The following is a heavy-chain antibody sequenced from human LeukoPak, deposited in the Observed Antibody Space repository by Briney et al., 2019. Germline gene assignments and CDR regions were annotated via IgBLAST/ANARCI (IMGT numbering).Heavy chain of an antibody. V-gene: IGHV3-30*04. CDR3: AREGGLQLWTSGYFQH. CDR1: GFTFSSYA. D-gene: IGHD5-18*01. CDR2: ISYDGSNK. J-gene: IGHJ1*01. Sequence: PGGSLRLSCAASGFTFSSYAMHWVRQAPGKGLEWVAVISYDGSNKYYADSVKGRFTISRDNSKNTLYLQMNSLRAEDTAVYYCAREGGLQLWTSGYFQHWGQGTLVTVSS.